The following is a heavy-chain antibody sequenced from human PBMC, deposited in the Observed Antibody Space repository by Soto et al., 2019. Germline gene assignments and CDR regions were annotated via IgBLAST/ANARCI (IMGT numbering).Heavy chain of an antibody. Sequence: GGSLRLSCAASGFTFSTYAMSWVRQAPGKGLEWVSAISGSGGSTYYADPARGRFTISRDNSKNTLYLQMNSLRAEDTAVHYCAXGLGYCSSTRCYIWFDYWGQGTLVTVSS. CDR3: AXGLGYCSSTRCYIWFDY. CDR1: GFTFSTYA. V-gene: IGHV3-23*01. CDR2: ISGSGGST. J-gene: IGHJ4*02. D-gene: IGHD2-2*02.